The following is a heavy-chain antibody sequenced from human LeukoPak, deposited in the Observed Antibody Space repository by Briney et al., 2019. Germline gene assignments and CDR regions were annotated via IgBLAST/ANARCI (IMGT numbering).Heavy chain of an antibody. D-gene: IGHD4-17*01. CDR1: GGSISSGSYY. V-gene: IGHV4-61*09. Sequence: TLSLTCTVSGGSISSGSYYWSWIRQPAGKGLEWIGHIYTNVNTNYNPSLKSRVTMSVDTSKNQFSLRLSSVTAADTAVYYCAREPQYGDRFFDYWGQGTLVTVSS. CDR3: AREPQYGDRFFDY. J-gene: IGHJ4*02. CDR2: IYTNVNT.